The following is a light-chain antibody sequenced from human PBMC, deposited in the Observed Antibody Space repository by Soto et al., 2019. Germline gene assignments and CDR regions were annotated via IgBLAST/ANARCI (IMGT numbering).Light chain of an antibody. CDR2: GAS. Sequence: EIVMTQSLATLSVSPGERAALSWRASQSVSSYLAWYQQKPGQAPRLLIYGASSRATGIPDRFSGSGSGTDFTLTISSLEPEDFAVYYCQQYGTTPLTFGGGTKV. J-gene: IGKJ4*01. CDR1: QSVSSY. CDR3: QQYGTTPLT. V-gene: IGKV3-20*01.